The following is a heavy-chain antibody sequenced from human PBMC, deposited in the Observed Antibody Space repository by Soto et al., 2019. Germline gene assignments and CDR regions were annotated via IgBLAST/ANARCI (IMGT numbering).Heavy chain of an antibody. V-gene: IGHV4-39*01. Sequence: PSETLSLTCTVSGGSISSSSYYWGWIRQPPGKGLEWIGSIYYSGSTYYNPSLKSRVTISVDTSKNQFSLKLSSVTAADTAVYYCARLYRQRVIVATIGGGIGFDYWGQGTLVTVSS. CDR3: ARLYRQRVIVATIGGGIGFDY. J-gene: IGHJ4*02. D-gene: IGHD5-12*01. CDR2: IYYSGST. CDR1: GGSISSSSYY.